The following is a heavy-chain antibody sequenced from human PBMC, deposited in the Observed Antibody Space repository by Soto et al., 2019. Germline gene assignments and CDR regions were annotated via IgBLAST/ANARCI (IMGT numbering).Heavy chain of an antibody. Sequence: GASVKFSRKASGYTFTGYYMPWGGQAPGQGLGGMGWINPNSGGTNYAQKYQGRVTMTRDTSISTAYMGLSRLRSDDTAVYYCARDTVLRFLEWLPPDLGENGMDVWGQGTTVTVSS. CDR2: INPNSGGT. CDR3: ARDTVLRFLEWLPPDLGENGMDV. CDR1: GYTFTGYY. V-gene: IGHV1-2*02. D-gene: IGHD3-3*01. J-gene: IGHJ6*02.